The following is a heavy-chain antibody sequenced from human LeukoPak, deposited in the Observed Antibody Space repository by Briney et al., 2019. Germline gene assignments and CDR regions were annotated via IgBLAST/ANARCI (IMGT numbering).Heavy chain of an antibody. CDR1: GFTFSSYS. CDR3: ARGSIAAAGTFDY. D-gene: IGHD6-13*01. CDR2: ISSSSYI. J-gene: IGHJ4*02. Sequence: PGGSLRLSCAASGFTFSSYSMNWVRQAPGKGLEWVSSISSSSYIYYADSVKGRFTISRDNAKNSLYLQMNSLRAEDTAVYYCARGSIAAAGTFDYWGQGTLVTVSS. V-gene: IGHV3-21*01.